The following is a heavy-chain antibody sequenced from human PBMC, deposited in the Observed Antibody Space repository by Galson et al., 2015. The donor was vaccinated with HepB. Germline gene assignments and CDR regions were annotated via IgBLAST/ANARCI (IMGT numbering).Heavy chain of an antibody. D-gene: IGHD3-22*01. V-gene: IGHV1-3*01. Sequence: SVKVSCKASGYTFTSYAIHWVRQAPGQRLEWMGWINADNGYTKYSLKFQGRVTITRDTSASTAYMGLSSLRSGDTAVYYCARADQYYYDTSGYPNYFDPWGQGTLVTVSS. CDR3: ARADQYYYDTSGYPNYFDP. J-gene: IGHJ5*02. CDR1: GYTFTSYA. CDR2: INADNGYT.